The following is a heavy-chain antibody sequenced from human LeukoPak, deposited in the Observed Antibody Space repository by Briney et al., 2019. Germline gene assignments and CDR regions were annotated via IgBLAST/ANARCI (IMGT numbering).Heavy chain of an antibody. J-gene: IGHJ4*02. Sequence: QTGGSLRLSCAASGFTSSSYAMSWVRQTPGKGLEWVSAISGSGGSTYYADSAKGRFTISRENYKNTLYLQMNSLRAEDTDVYYCAKDLVGGNYFDYWGQGTLVTVSS. CDR2: ISGSGGST. V-gene: IGHV3-23*01. CDR1: GFTSSSYA. CDR3: AKDLVGGNYFDY. D-gene: IGHD1-26*01.